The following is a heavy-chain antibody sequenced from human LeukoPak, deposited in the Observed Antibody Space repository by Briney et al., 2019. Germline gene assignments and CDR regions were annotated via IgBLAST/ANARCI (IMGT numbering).Heavy chain of an antibody. J-gene: IGHJ2*01. V-gene: IGHV1-18*01. CDR2: ISADNGNT. CDR3: ARDGYFDL. Sequence: ASVKVSCKASGYTFTTYGIAWVRQAPGQGLEWMGWISADNGNTNYAQNLQGRVTMTTDTSTTTAHMELRSLRSDGTAVYYCARDGYFDLWGRGTLVTVSS. CDR1: GYTFTTYG.